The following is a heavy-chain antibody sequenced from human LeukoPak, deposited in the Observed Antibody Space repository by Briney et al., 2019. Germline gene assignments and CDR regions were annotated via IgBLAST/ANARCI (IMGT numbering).Heavy chain of an antibody. CDR2: IYYSGST. D-gene: IGHD2/OR15-2a*01. Sequence: SETLSLTCTVSGGSISSYYWSWIRQPPGKGLEWIGNIYYSGSTNHNPSLRSRVTISVDTSKNQFSLKLSSVTAADTAVYYCARKYWDAFDIWGQGTMVTVSS. CDR1: GGSISSYY. CDR3: ARKYWDAFDI. V-gene: IGHV4-59*08. J-gene: IGHJ3*02.